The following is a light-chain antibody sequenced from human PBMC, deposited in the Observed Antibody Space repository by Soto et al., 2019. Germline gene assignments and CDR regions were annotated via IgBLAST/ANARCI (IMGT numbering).Light chain of an antibody. J-gene: IGKJ1*01. CDR2: GAT. CDR1: QAISNY. V-gene: IGKV1-17*02. CDR3: LQASTFPRT. Sequence: DIQMTQSPSSLSASVGDRVTITCRASQAISNYLNWYQQKPGKAPKLLIFGATTLQSGDPSRFSGSGSGTDFLLTINNLQPEDFATYYCLQASTFPRTFGQGTKVDI.